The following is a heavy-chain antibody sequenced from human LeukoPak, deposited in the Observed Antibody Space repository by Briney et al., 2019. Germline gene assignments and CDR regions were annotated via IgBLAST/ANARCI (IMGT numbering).Heavy chain of an antibody. CDR3: ARPRWRWFGDTTFDY. CDR1: GYTFTGYY. J-gene: IGHJ4*02. V-gene: IGHV1-2*02. CDR2: INPNSGGT. D-gene: IGHD3-10*01. Sequence: ASVKVSCKASGYTFTGYYMHWVRQAPGQGLEWMGWINPNSGGTNYAQKFQGRVTMTRDTSISTAYMELSRLRSDDTAVYYCARPRWRWFGDTTFDYWGQGTLVTASS.